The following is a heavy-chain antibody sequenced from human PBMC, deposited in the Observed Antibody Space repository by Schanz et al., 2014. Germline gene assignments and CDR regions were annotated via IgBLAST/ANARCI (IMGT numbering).Heavy chain of an antibody. V-gene: IGHV3-11*01. CDR1: GFTFSDYF. J-gene: IGHJ4*02. Sequence: QVQLVESGGGLVKPGGSLRLSCSASGFTFSDYFMTWIRQAPGKGLEWLSYISSSSTSTYYANSVKGRFTISRDNAKNSLYLQMITLRAADTAFYYCARFRVHYSDFWGQGVLVTVSS. D-gene: IGHD3-10*01. CDR3: ARFRVHYSDF. CDR2: ISSSSTST.